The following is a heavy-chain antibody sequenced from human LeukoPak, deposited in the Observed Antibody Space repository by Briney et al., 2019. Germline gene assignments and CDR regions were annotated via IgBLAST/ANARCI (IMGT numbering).Heavy chain of an antibody. CDR2: IYSGGST. CDR3: ARDQVAASYYYYYMDV. CDR1: GFTVSSNY. V-gene: IGHV3-53*01. Sequence: GGSLRLSCAASGFTVSSNYMSWVRQAPGKGLAWVSVIYSGGSTYYADSVKGRFTISRDNSKNTLYLQMNSLRAEDTAVYYCARDQVAASYYYYYMDVWGKGTTVTVSS. D-gene: IGHD2-15*01. J-gene: IGHJ6*03.